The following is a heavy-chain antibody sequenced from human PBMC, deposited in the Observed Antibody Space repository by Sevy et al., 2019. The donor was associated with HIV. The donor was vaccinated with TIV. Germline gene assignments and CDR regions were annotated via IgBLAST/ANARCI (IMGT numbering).Heavy chain of an antibody. CDR1: GFTFSSYG. D-gene: IGHD5-12*01. J-gene: IGHJ4*02. Sequence: GGSLRLSCAASGFTFSSYGMHWVRQAPGKGLEWVAVISYDGSNKYYADSVKGRFTISRDNSKNTLYLQMNSLRAEDTAVYYCAKDLLNGGYGWGGLDYWGQGTLVTVSS. CDR2: ISYDGSNK. V-gene: IGHV3-30*18. CDR3: AKDLLNGGYGWGGLDY.